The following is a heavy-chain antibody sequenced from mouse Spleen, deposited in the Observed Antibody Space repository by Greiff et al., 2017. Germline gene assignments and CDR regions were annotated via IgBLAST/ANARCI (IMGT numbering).Heavy chain of an antibody. V-gene: IGHV1-55*01. CDR3: ARETITTVLDY. D-gene: IGHD1-1*01. CDR1: GYTFTSYW. Sequence: VQLQESGAELVKPGASVKMSCKASGYTFTSYWITWVKQRPGQGLEWIGDIYPGSGSTNYNEKFKSKATLTVDTSSSTAYMQLSSLTSEDSAVYYCARETITTVLDYWGQGTTLTVSS. J-gene: IGHJ2*01. CDR2: IYPGSGST.